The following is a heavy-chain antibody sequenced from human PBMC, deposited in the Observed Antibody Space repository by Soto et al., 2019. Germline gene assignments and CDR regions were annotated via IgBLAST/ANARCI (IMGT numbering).Heavy chain of an antibody. J-gene: IGHJ6*03. V-gene: IGHV1-8*01. CDR2: MNPNSGNT. D-gene: IGHD6-6*01. CDR3: ARGSGSIAARRSVYYYYMDV. Sequence: ASVEGSCKGSGYTLPRYDINWVRQATGQRVEGMGWMNPNSGNTGYAQKFQGRVTMTRNTSISTAYMELSSLRSEDTAVYYCARGSGSIAARRSVYYYYMDVWGKGTTVTVSS. CDR1: GYTLPRYD.